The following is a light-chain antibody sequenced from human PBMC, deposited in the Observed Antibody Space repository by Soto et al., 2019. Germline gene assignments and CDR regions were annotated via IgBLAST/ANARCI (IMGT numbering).Light chain of an antibody. CDR2: GAS. CDR3: QQYGGSPAT. CDR1: QSVGSTF. J-gene: IGKJ2*01. Sequence: EIVLTQSPGTLSLSPWERATLSCRASQSVGSTFLAWYQQKPGQAPRLLIYGASNRATGIPQRFSGSASGTDFTLTISRLEPEDFAVYYCQQYGGSPATFGQGTKVDIK. V-gene: IGKV3-20*01.